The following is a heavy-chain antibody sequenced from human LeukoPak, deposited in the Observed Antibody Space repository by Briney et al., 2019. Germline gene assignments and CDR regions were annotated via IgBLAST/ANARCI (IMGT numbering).Heavy chain of an antibody. CDR1: GGTFSSYG. J-gene: IGHJ4*02. CDR3: ARDGYYYDSSGYYDY. Sequence: ASVKVSCKASGGTFSSYGISWVRQAPGQGLEWMGWISAYNGNTNYAQKLQGRVTMTTDTSTSTAYMELRSLRSDDTAVYYCARDGYYYDSSGYYDYWGQGTLVTVSS. D-gene: IGHD3-22*01. CDR2: ISAYNGNT. V-gene: IGHV1-18*01.